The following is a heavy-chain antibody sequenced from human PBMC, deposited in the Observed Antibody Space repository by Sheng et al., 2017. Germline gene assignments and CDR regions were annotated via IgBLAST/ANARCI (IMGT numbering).Heavy chain of an antibody. CDR1: GFIFSSYA. CDR2: IGGSDGRT. CDR3: AKEGLVEDGYT. Sequence: EAQLVESGGGLAQPGGSLRLSCAASGFIFSSYAMSWVRQAPGKGLEWVSAIGGSDGRTYYADSVNGRFTISRDNSKNTLYLQMNSLRAEDTAVYYCAKEGLVEDGYTWGQGRTVTVSS. V-gene: IGHV3-23*04. D-gene: IGHD3-16*01. J-gene: IGHJ3*01.